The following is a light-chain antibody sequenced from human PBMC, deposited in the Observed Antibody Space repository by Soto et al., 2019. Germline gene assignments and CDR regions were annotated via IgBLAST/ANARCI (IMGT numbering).Light chain of an antibody. CDR3: QQFNNHRLT. J-gene: IGKJ5*01. CDR1: QGISSA. V-gene: IGKV1D-13*01. Sequence: AIQLTQSPSSLSASVGDRVTIPCRASQGISSALAWYQQKPGKAPKLLIYDASSLQSGVPSRFSGSGSGKDFTLAISSLQPEDFATYYCQQFNNHRLTFGQGTRLRL. CDR2: DAS.